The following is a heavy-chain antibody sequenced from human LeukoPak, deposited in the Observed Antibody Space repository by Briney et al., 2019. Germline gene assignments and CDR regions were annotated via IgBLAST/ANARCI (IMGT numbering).Heavy chain of an antibody. CDR2: ISGSGGST. V-gene: IGHV3-23*01. CDR3: AKGRSIAAAGLYYFDY. Sequence: GGSLRLSCAASGFIFSSYAMSWVRQAPGKGLEWVSAISGSGGSTYYADSVKGRFTISRDNSKNTLYLQMNSLRAEDTAVYYCAKGRSIAAAGLYYFDYWAQGTLVTVSS. CDR1: GFIFSSYA. J-gene: IGHJ4*02. D-gene: IGHD6-13*01.